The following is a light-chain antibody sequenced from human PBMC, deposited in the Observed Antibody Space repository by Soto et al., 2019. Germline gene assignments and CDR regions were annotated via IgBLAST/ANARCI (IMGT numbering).Light chain of an antibody. CDR2: EGS. CDR1: SSDVGSYNL. V-gene: IGLV2-23*01. Sequence: QSVLTQPASVSGSLGQSITISCTGTSSDVGSYNLVSWYQQHPGKAPKLMIYEGSKRPSGVSNRFSGSKSGNTASLTISGLQAEDEADYYCCSYAGSLYVFGTGTKLTVL. J-gene: IGLJ1*01. CDR3: CSYAGSLYV.